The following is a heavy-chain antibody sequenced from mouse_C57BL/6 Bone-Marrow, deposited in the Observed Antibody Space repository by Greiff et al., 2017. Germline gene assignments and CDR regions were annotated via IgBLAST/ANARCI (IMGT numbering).Heavy chain of an antibody. CDR2: INPNNGGT. V-gene: IGHV1-22*01. D-gene: IGHD2-4*01. CDR3: AIYYDYDGDFDV. CDR1: GYTFTDYN. J-gene: IGHJ1*03. Sequence: VHVKQSGPELVKPGASVKMSCKASGYTFTDYNMHWVKQSHGKSLEWIGYINPNNGGTSYNQKFKGKATLTVNKSSSTAYMELRSLTSEDSAVYYCAIYYDYDGDFDVWGTGTTVTVSS.